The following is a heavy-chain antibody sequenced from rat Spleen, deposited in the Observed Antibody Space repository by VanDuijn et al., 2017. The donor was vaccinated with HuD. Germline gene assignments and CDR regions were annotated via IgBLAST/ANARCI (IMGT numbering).Heavy chain of an antibody. D-gene: IGHD1-9*01. V-gene: IGHV5-25*01. CDR3: ARRHYGYTDYFDY. CDR2: ISSGGGGT. CDR1: GFTFSDYY. Sequence: EVQLVESDGGLVQPGRSLKLSCAASGFTFSDYYMAWVRQAPTKGLEWVASISSGGGGTYYPDSVKGRFTISRDNAKSTLYLRMDSLRSEDTATYYCARRHYGYTDYFDYWGQGVMVTVSS. J-gene: IGHJ2*01.